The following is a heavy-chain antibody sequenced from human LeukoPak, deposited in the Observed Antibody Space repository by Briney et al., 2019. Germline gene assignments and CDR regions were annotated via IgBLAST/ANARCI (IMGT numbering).Heavy chain of an antibody. J-gene: IGHJ6*02. CDR2: IIPIFGIA. CDR1: GGTFSSYA. CDR3: AREGFTIFGVVIDYYYGMDV. V-gene: IGHV1-69*04. D-gene: IGHD3-3*01. Sequence: GASVKVSCKASGGTFSSYAISWVRQAPGQGLEWMGRIIPIFGIANYAQKFQGRVTITADKSTSTAYMELSSLRSEDTAVHYCAREGFTIFGVVIDYYYGMDVWGQGTTVTVSS.